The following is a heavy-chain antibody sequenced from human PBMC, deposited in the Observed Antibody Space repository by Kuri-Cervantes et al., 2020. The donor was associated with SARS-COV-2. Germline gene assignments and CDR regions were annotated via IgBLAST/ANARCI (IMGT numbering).Heavy chain of an antibody. J-gene: IGHJ6*02. CDR3: TNVLRFLEWEDYYGMDV. D-gene: IGHD3-3*01. Sequence: GESLKISCAGSGFTFSSYAMSWVRQAPTKGLEWVSAISGSGDITYYGDSVQGRFTISRDNSRNTLYLQMKSLRAEDTAVYYCTNVLRFLEWEDYYGMDVWGQGTTVTVSS. CDR2: ISGSGDIT. V-gene: IGHV3-23*01. CDR1: GFTFSSYA.